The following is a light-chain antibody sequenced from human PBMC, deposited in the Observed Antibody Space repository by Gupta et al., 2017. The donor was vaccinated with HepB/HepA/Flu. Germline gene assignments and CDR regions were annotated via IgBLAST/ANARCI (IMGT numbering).Light chain of an antibody. J-gene: IGKJ2*01. CDR1: QGIGND. CDR2: AAS. Sequence: DIKMTSSPSSLSASVGDRVTITCRASQGIGNDLGWHQQKPGKAPKRLIYAASTLQSGVSSRFSGSGSGTEFTLTISSLQPEDFATYYCLQNNSYPYTFGRGTKVEIK. V-gene: IGKV1-17*01. CDR3: LQNNSYPYT.